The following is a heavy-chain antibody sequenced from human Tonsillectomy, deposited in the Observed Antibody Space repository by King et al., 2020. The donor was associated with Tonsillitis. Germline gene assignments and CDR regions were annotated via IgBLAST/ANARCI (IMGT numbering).Heavy chain of an antibody. D-gene: IGHD3-9*01. CDR3: ARQGGRGYDILTGYPIEY. V-gene: IGHV4-39*07. CDR2: VFYSGDA. J-gene: IGHJ4*02. CDR1: GGSMITTDYY. Sequence: QLQESGPGLVKPSETLSLTCTVSGGSMITTDYYWGWMRQPPGKGLEWIGSVFYSGDAYYNPSLKSRVSISVDTSKSQFSLKLTSLTAADTAVYFCARQGGRGYDILTGYPIEYWGQGTLVTVS.